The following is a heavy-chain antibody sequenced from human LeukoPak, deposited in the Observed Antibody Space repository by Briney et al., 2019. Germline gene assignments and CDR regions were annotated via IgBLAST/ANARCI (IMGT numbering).Heavy chain of an antibody. V-gene: IGHV3-30*02. Sequence: PGGSLRLSCAASGFTFSSYGMHWVRQAPGKGLEWVAFIRYDGSNKYYADSVKGRFTISRDNSKNTLYLQMNSLRAEDTAVYYCAKAAHVLRFLERLTHLDYWGQGTLVTVSS. CDR1: GFTFSSYG. CDR3: AKAAHVLRFLERLTHLDY. D-gene: IGHD3-3*01. CDR2: IRYDGSNK. J-gene: IGHJ4*02.